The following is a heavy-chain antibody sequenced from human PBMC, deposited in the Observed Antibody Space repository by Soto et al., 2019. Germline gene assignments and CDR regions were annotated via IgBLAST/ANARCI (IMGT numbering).Heavy chain of an antibody. CDR1: GYTFTDYF. Sequence: SVKVSCKASGYTFTDYFIHWVRQAPGQGFEWMGWINPKSRGTTYAQKFQGRVTMTRDTSNTTAYMELRGLRSDDTAIYYCARVTLRAGNWFDPWGQGTLVTVSS. V-gene: IGHV1-2*02. CDR3: ARVTLRAGNWFDP. CDR2: INPKSRGT. J-gene: IGHJ5*02.